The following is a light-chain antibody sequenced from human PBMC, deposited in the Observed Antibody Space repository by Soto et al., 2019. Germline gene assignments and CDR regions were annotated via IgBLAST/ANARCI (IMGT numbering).Light chain of an antibody. V-gene: IGLV7-46*01. Sequence: QAVVTPEASLTVSPGGTGTLTCGSSTGAVTSGHWPYWFQHKPGQAPRTLIYDTSNKHSSTPARFSGSLLGGKAALTLSGAQPEDEAEYYCLVSYARVGRVFGGGTKLTVL. J-gene: IGLJ3*02. CDR3: LVSYARVGRV. CDR1: TGAVTSGHW. CDR2: DTS.